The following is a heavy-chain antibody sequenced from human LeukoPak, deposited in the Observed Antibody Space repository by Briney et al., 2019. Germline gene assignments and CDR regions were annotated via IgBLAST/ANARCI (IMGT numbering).Heavy chain of an antibody. J-gene: IGHJ6*02. D-gene: IGHD5-18*01. CDR1: RYTLTELS. CDR2: FDPEHGET. Sequence: ASVKVSCKVSRYTLTELSMHWVRQAPGKGLEWMGGFDPEHGETIYAQKFQGRVTMTRDTSISTAYMELSRLRSDDTAVYYCARGGGENTAMVDNYYYGMDVWGQGTTVTVSS. V-gene: IGHV1-24*01. CDR3: ARGGGENTAMVDNYYYGMDV.